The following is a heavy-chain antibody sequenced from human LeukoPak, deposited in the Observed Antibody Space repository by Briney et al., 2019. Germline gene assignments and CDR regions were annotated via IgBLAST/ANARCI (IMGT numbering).Heavy chain of an antibody. J-gene: IGHJ3*02. CDR1: GFTFSSYA. Sequence: GGSLRLSCAASGFTFSSYAMHWVRQAPGKGLEWVAVISYDGSNKYYADSVKGRFTISRDNSKNTLYLQMNSLRAEDTAVYYCARTGIVGATGDAFDIWGQGTMVTVST. D-gene: IGHD1-26*01. CDR2: ISYDGSNK. CDR3: ARTGIVGATGDAFDI. V-gene: IGHV3-30-3*01.